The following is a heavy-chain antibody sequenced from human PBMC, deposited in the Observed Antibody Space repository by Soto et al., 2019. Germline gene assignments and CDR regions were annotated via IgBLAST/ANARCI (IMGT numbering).Heavy chain of an antibody. V-gene: IGHV4-39*07. CDR2: IYYSGST. J-gene: IGHJ5*02. Sequence: SETLSLTCTVSGGSIRSSTYYWGWIRQPPGKGLEWIGSIYYSGSTHYNPSLKSRVTISVDTSKNQFSLKLSSVTAADTAVYYCARSVDPWGQGNLVTVSS. CDR3: ARSVDP. CDR1: GGSIRSSTYY.